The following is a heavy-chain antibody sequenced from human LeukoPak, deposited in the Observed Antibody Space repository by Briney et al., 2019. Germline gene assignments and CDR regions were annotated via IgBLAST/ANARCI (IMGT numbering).Heavy chain of an antibody. Sequence: ASVKVSCKASGYTFTSYGISWVRQAPGQGLEWMGWISADNGNTNYAQKLQGRVTMTTDTSTSTAYMELRSLRSDDTAVYYCARDEGAGSGSYYWAFDIWGQGTMVTVSS. J-gene: IGHJ3*02. CDR1: GYTFTSYG. CDR2: ISADNGNT. V-gene: IGHV1-18*01. CDR3: ARDEGAGSGSYYWAFDI. D-gene: IGHD1-26*01.